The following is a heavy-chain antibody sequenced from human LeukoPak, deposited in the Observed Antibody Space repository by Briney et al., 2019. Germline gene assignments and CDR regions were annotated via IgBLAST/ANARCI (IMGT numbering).Heavy chain of an antibody. CDR1: GFTFSDYW. D-gene: IGHD5-18*01. V-gene: IGHV3-74*01. CDR2: IYRDGSST. CDR3: ARGTEGYTYGEFDS. J-gene: IGHJ5*01. Sequence: GGSLRLSCAASGFTFSDYWMHWVRQAPGKGLVWVSRIYRDGSSTTYADSVKGRFTISRDNAKNTLYLQMNSLRAEDTAMYYCARGTEGYTYGEFDSWGQGTLVTVSS.